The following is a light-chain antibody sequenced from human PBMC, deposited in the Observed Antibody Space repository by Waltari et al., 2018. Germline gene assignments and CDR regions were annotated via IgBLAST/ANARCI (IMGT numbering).Light chain of an antibody. J-gene: IGKJ4*01. Sequence: DIKMTQSPSTLSASVGDGVTITCRASQSISNCLAWYQQKRGKAPKFLISNASILQSGVPSRFSGSGSGTEFTLTISSLQPDDFGTYYCQQYNAFPLTFGGGTKVEI. V-gene: IGKV1-5*03. CDR2: NAS. CDR1: QSISNC. CDR3: QQYNAFPLT.